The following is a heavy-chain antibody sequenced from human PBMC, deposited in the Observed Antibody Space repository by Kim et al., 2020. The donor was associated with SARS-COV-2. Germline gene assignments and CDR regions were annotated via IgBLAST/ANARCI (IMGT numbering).Heavy chain of an antibody. D-gene: IGHD5-12*01. V-gene: IGHV3-74*01. CDR2: INSDGSST. J-gene: IGHJ4*02. Sequence: GGSLRLSCAASGFTFSSYWMHWVRQAPGKGLVWVSRINSDGSSTSYADSVKGRFTISRDNAKNTLCLQMNSLRAEDTAVYYCARDRTSERWLPQPVRYWGQGTLVTVSS. CDR1: GFTFSSYW. CDR3: ARDRTSERWLPQPVRY.